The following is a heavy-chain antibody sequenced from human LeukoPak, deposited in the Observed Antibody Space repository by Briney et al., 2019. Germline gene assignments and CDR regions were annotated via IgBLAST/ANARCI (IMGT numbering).Heavy chain of an antibody. CDR2: IIPIFGTA. CDR3: ARELYCSGGSCYSY. CDR1: GYTFTSYG. D-gene: IGHD2-15*01. J-gene: IGHJ4*02. V-gene: IGHV1-69*05. Sequence: SVKVSCKASGYTFTSYGISWVRQAPGQGLEWMGGIIPIFGTANYAQKFQGRVTITTDESTSTAYMELSSLRSEDTAVYYCARELYCSGGSCYSYWGQGTLVTVSS.